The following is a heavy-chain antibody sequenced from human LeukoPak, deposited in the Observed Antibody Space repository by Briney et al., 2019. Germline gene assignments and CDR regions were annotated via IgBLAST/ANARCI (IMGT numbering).Heavy chain of an antibody. CDR3: ARGIAVAGTRDAFDI. J-gene: IGHJ3*02. Sequence: GGSLRLSCAASGFTSSSYSMNWVRQAPGKGLEWVSSISSSSSYIYYADSVKGRFTISRDNAKNSLYLQMNSLRAEDTAVYYCARGIAVAGTRDAFDIWGQGTMVTVSS. D-gene: IGHD6-19*01. CDR1: GFTSSSYS. V-gene: IGHV3-21*01. CDR2: ISSSSSYI.